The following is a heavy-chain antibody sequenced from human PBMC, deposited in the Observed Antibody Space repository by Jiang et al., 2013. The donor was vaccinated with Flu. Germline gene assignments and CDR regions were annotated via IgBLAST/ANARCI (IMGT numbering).Heavy chain of an antibody. CDR2: IYYSGST. V-gene: IGHV4-59*08. Sequence: LLKPSETLSLTCTVSGGSINSYYWSWIRQPPGKGLEWIGYIYYSGSTNYNPSLKSRVTISVDRSKNQFSLKVSSVAAADTAVYYCARHWAAAAYYFDSWGQGTLVTVSS. CDR1: GGSINSYY. CDR3: ARHWAAAAYYFDS. D-gene: IGHD6-13*01. J-gene: IGHJ4*02.